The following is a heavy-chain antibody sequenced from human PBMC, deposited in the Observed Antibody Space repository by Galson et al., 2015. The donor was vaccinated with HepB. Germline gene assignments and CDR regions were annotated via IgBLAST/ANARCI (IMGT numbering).Heavy chain of an antibody. D-gene: IGHD3-16*01. J-gene: IGHJ4*02. CDR1: GYTFVNYA. CDR2: VNPGNGNP. V-gene: IGHV1-3*01. CDR3: ARDLDGGPFDY. Sequence: SVKVSCKASGYTFVNYAMHWVRQAPGERLEWMGWVNPGNGNPKYSEKFQDRVTITRDTYATTVYMDLSSLSSEDTAVYYCARDLDGGPFDYWGPGTLVTVSS.